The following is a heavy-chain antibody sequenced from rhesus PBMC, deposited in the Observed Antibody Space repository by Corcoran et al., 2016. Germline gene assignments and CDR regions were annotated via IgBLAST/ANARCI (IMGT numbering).Heavy chain of an antibody. CDR3: AGGSTYWYFDL. D-gene: IGHD4-29*01. CDR2: IGGSSGSP. Sequence: QVQLQESGPGLVKPSETLSLTCAVSGGSFSGYYWGWIRQPPGKGLEWIGTIGGSSGSPDYNPSLTSRVTISTGTSKTQFSLRLSSVTAADTAVYYCAGGSTYWYFDLWGPGTPITISS. J-gene: IGHJ2*01. CDR1: GGSFSGYY. V-gene: IGHV4-165*01.